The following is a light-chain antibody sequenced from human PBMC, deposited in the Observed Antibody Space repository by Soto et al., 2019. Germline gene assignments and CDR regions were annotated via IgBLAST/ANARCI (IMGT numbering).Light chain of an antibody. CDR2: GAS. CDR3: HQYGSSRRS. CDR1: LTVSDNY. Sequence: EIVLTQSPGTLSFYTGERATLSCRASLTVSDNYLAWYQQKAGQAPRLVIYGASNRATGIPDRFSGSGSGADFTLTISRLEPEDFAVYYCHQYGSSRRSFGQGTKVDIK. V-gene: IGKV3-20*01. J-gene: IGKJ1*01.